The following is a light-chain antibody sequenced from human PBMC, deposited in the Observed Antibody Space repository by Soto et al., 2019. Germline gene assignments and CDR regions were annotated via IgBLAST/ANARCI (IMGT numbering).Light chain of an antibody. V-gene: IGKV1-27*01. CDR1: QGISNH. Sequence: DIQMTQSPSSLSASVGDRVTITCRASQGISNHLSLYQQKPGKLPKLLIYAASILQSGVPTRFSGSGSGTDFTLTISSLQPEDVAIYYCQKFTRAPFTFGGGPKLEI. CDR3: QKFTRAPFT. CDR2: AAS. J-gene: IGKJ4*01.